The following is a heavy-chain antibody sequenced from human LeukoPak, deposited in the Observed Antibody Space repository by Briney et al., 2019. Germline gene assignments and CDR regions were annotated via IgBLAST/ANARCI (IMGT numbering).Heavy chain of an antibody. V-gene: IGHV4-30-4*08. D-gene: IGHD3-3*01. CDR3: AREKGPHYDFWSGYYNSTNWFDP. Sequence: SQTLSLTCTVSGGSISSGDHYWSWIRQPPGKGLEWIGYIYYSGSTYYNPSLKSRVTISVDTSKNQFSLKLSSVTAADTAVYYCAREKGPHYDFWSGYYNSTNWFDPWGQGTLVTVSS. CDR1: GGSISSGDHY. J-gene: IGHJ5*02. CDR2: IYYSGST.